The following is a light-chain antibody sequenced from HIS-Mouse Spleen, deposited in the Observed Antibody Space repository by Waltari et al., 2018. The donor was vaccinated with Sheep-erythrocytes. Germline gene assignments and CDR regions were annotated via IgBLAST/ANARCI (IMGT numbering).Light chain of an antibody. Sequence: QSALTQPASVSGSPGQSITISCTGTSSDVGSYNLVSWYQQHPGKAPKLMIYEGSKRPSGVSNRFSGSNPGNTASLTISGLQAEDEADYYCCSYAGSSTPWVFGGGTKLTVL. CDR1: SSDVGSYNL. V-gene: IGLV2-23*01. J-gene: IGLJ3*02. CDR2: EGS. CDR3: CSYAGSSTPWV.